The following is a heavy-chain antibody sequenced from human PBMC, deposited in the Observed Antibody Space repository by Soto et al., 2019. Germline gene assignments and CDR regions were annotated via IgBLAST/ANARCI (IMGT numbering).Heavy chain of an antibody. V-gene: IGHV4-59*01. CDR3: ARDQSFDRTYYYGIDV. CDR1: NGSISSYY. D-gene: IGHD3-16*01. J-gene: IGHJ6*02. CDR2: ISYSGST. Sequence: PSETLSLTCTVSNGSISSYYWSWIRQPPGKGLEWIGYISYSGSTSYNPSLKSRVTLSVDTSKNQFSLSLTSVTAADTAVYYCARDQSFDRTYYYGIDVWGQGTTVTVSS.